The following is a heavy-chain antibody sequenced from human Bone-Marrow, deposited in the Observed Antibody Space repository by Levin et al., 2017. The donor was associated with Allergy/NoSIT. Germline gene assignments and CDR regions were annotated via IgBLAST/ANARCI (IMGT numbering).Heavy chain of an antibody. D-gene: IGHD3-16*01. J-gene: IGHJ6*02. V-gene: IGHV3-9*01. Sequence: SLKISCVASGFVLDDYAMHWVRQAPGKGLEWVSYISWNSLKIVYADSVKGRFTISRDNAKKSLYLQMNSLRADDTALYFCAKDLLSELLIPGYGLDVWGRGTTVTVSS. CDR3: AKDLLSELLIPGYGLDV. CDR2: ISWNSLKI. CDR1: GFVLDDYA.